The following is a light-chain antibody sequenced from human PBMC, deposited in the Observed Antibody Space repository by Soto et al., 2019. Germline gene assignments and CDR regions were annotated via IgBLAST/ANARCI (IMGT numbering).Light chain of an antibody. J-gene: IGKJ4*01. CDR3: QQRSNWPPLT. CDR1: QNVSRF. CDR2: DAS. Sequence: IVLTQSPATLSVSPGERATLSCRASQNVSRFLAWYQRRPGQAPRLLIYDASNRASDIPARFSGSGSGTDFTLTISSLEPEDSAVYYCQQRSNWPPLTFGGGTKVDIK. V-gene: IGKV3-11*01.